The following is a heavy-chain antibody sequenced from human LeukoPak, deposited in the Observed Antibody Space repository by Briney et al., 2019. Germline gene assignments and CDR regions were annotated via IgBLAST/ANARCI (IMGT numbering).Heavy chain of an antibody. CDR3: ARLRTFDY. J-gene: IGHJ4*02. D-gene: IGHD1-1*01. Sequence: ASVKVSCKASGYTFSSYALHWVRQAPGQGLEWMGWINAANGNTKYSQNFQGRVTITRDTSATTAYMELSGLRSEDTAVYYCARLRTFDYWGQGTLVTVSS. V-gene: IGHV1-3*01. CDR2: INAANGNT. CDR1: GYTFSSYA.